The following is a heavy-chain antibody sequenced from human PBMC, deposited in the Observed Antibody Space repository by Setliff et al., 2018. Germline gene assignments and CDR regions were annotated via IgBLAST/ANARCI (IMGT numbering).Heavy chain of an antibody. CDR1: GGSFSGYY. J-gene: IGHJ5*02. Sequence: PSETLSLTCAVYGGSFSGYYWSWIRQPPGKGLEWIGEINHSGSTNYNPSLKSRVTISVDTSKNQFSLKLSSVTAADTATYFCARHYSFRVVITSKRGWFDPWGQGTQVTVSS. D-gene: IGHD3-3*01. CDR2: INHSGST. V-gene: IGHV4-34*01. CDR3: ARHYSFRVVITSKRGWFDP.